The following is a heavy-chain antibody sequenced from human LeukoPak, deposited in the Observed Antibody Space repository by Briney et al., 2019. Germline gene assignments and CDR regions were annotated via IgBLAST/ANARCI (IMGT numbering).Heavy chain of an antibody. Sequence: SETLSLTCTVSGGSISSSSYYWGWIRQPPGKGLEWIGSIYYSGSTYYNPSLKSRVTISVDTSKNQLSLKLSSVTAADTAVYYCARDSVLSHYYYYGMDVWGQGTTVTVSS. J-gene: IGHJ6*02. D-gene: IGHD3-10*02. CDR2: IYYSGST. CDR3: ARDSVLSHYYYYGMDV. V-gene: IGHV4-39*07. CDR1: GGSISSSSYY.